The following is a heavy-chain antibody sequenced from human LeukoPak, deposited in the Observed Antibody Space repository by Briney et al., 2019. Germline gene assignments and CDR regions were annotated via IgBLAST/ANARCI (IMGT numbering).Heavy chain of an antibody. J-gene: IGHJ3*02. Sequence: PGGSLRLSCAASGFTVSSNYMSWVRQAPGKGLEWVSVIYSGGSTYYADSVKGRFTISRDNSKNTLYLQMNSLRAEDTAVYYCARGSYSSSSPYDAFDIWGQGTMVTVSS. CDR1: GFTVSSNY. CDR3: ARGSYSSSSPYDAFDI. D-gene: IGHD6-6*01. V-gene: IGHV3-53*01. CDR2: IYSGGST.